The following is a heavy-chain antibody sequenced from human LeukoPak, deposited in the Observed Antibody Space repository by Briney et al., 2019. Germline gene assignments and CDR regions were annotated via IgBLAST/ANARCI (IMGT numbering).Heavy chain of an antibody. CDR3: AKRGVVIRVILVGFHKEAYYFDS. J-gene: IGHJ4*02. D-gene: IGHD3-22*01. CDR2: ISDSGGRT. CDR1: GITLSNYG. Sequence: SGGSLRLSCAVSGITLSNYGMSWVRQAPGKGLEWVAGISDSGGRTNYADSVKGRFTISRDNPKNTLYLQMNSLRAEDTAVYFCAKRGVVIRVILVGFHKEAYYFDSWGQGALVTLSS. V-gene: IGHV3-23*01.